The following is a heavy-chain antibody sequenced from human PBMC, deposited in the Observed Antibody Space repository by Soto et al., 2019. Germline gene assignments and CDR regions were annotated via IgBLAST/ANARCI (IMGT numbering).Heavy chain of an antibody. D-gene: IGHD1-1*01. CDR2: IYSGGNT. V-gene: IGHV3-66*01. J-gene: IGHJ6*03. CDR3: VRGLDTTYWRMDV. Sequence: EVQLVESGGGLVQPGGSLRLSCAASGFTVSNNHMIWVRQAPGKGLEWVSVIYSGGNTYYADSVKGRFTMSRDTSKNTLYLQMNSLTGEDTALYYCVRGLDTTYWRMDVWGTGTTVTVSS. CDR1: GFTVSNNH.